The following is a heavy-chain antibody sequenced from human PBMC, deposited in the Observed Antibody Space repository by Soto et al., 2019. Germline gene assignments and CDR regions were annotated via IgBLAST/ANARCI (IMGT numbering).Heavy chain of an antibody. CDR3: ANEYAWESNSPFDD. J-gene: IGHJ4*02. Sequence: EVQLLESGGGLVQPGGSLRLSCAASGFTFSSYAMSWVRQAPGQGLEWVSAISGSGGSPYYAGSVKGRCTISRDNSKNTLYLQMNSLRAEDTAVYYCANEYAWESNSPFDDGGQGTLVTVSS. CDR1: GFTFSSYA. CDR2: ISGSGGSP. V-gene: IGHV3-23*01. D-gene: IGHD1-26*01.